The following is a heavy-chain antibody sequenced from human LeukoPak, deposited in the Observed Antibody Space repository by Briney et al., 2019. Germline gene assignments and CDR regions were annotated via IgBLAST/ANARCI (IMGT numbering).Heavy chain of an antibody. CDR1: GFTFDDYA. Sequence: GGSLRLSCAASGFTFDDYAMHWVRQAPGEGLEWVSGISWNSGSIGYADSVKGRFTISRDNAKNSLYLQMNSLRAEDTALYYCAKGGAVVVPAALDYWGQGTLVTVSS. J-gene: IGHJ4*02. D-gene: IGHD2-2*01. V-gene: IGHV3-9*01. CDR3: AKGGAVVVPAALDY. CDR2: ISWNSGSI.